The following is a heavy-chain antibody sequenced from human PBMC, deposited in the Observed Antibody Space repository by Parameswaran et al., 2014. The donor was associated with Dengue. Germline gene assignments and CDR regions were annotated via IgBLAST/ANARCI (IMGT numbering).Heavy chain of an antibody. J-gene: IGHJ2*01. CDR3: ARVALRWEIRYFDL. D-gene: IGHD4-23*01. CDR2: MNPNSGTA. V-gene: IGHV1-69*01. Sequence: WVRQAPGQGLEWMGWMNPNSGTANYAQKFQGRVTITADESTSTAYMELSSLRSEDTAVYYCARVALRWEIRYFDLWGRGTLVTVSS.